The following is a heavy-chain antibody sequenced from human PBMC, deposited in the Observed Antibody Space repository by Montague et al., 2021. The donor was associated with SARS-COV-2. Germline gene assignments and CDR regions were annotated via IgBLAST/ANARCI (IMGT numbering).Heavy chain of an antibody. D-gene: IGHD3-22*01. J-gene: IGHJ4*02. CDR3: ARGRVDTTMILVAFTGAAHYFDP. CDR1: GGSFSDYY. Sequence: SETLSLTCAVYGGSFSDYYWTWIRQPPGKGLEWLGEVNHSGRINYNPSLKSRITISADTSKNQFSLRLSSVTAADTAVYYCARGRVDTTMILVAFTGAAHYFDPGGQGTLVSVSS. V-gene: IGHV4-34*01. CDR2: VNHSGRI.